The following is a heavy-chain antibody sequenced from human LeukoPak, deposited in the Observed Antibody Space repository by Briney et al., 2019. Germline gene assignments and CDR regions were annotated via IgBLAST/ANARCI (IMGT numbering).Heavy chain of an antibody. Sequence: SSQTLSLTCTVSGGSISSGGYYWSWIRQPPGKGLEWIGYIYYSGSTNYNPSLKSRVTISVDTSKNQFSLKLSSVTAADTAVYYCARHVLYGGNSGYFDLWGRGTLVTVSS. D-gene: IGHD4-23*01. CDR1: GGSISSGGYY. J-gene: IGHJ2*01. CDR3: ARHVLYGGNSGYFDL. V-gene: IGHV4-61*08. CDR2: IYYSGST.